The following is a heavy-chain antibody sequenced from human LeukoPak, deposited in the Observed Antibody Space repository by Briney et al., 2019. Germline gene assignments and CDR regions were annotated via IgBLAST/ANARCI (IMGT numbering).Heavy chain of an antibody. Sequence: PGGSLRLSCVASGFSLTSYAMHWVRQAPGKGLEWVTILSSDGITQNYADSVRGRFTISRDDSKKTLYLQMNSLRREDTAIYYRARGAPRVVAFDHWGQGALVTVSS. D-gene: IGHD3-22*01. J-gene: IGHJ4*02. V-gene: IGHV3-30*04. CDR1: GFSLTSYA. CDR3: ARGAPRVVAFDH. CDR2: LSSDGITQ.